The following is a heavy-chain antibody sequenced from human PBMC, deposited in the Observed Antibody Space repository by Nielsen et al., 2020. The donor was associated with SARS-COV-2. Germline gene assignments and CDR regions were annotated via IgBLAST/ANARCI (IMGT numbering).Heavy chain of an antibody. V-gene: IGHV3-23*01. CDR3: ANQRGMTR. CDR2: ISGSGGST. CDR1: GFIYSSYA. J-gene: IGHJ4*02. Sequence: GESLKIYCAASGFIYSSYAMSWVRQAPGKGLELVSAISGSGGSTYYADSVTGRFTISRDNSKNTLYLQMNSLRAEDTAVYYCANQRGMTRGGQGTLVTVSS.